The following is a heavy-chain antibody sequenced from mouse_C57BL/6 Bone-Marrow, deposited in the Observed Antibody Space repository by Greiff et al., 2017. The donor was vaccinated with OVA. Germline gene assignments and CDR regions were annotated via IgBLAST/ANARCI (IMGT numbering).Heavy chain of an antibody. CDR2: IYPGDGDT. V-gene: IGHV1-82*01. CDR1: GYAFSSSW. J-gene: IGHJ2*01. Sequence: VQRVESGPELVKPGASVKISCKASGYAFSSSWMNWVKQRPGKGLEWIGRIYPGDGDTNYNGKFKGKATLTADKSSSTAYMQLISLTSEDSAVYFCAREEGQLSDGWGQGTTLTVAS. CDR3: AREEGQLSDG. D-gene: IGHD3-2*02.